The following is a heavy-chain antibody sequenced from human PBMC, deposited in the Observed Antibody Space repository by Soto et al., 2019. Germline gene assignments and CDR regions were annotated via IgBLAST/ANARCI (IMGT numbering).Heavy chain of an antibody. CDR2: ISGSGGST. J-gene: IGHJ4*02. Sequence: GGSLRLSCAASGFTFSSYAMSWVRQAPGKGLEWVSAISGSGGSTYYADSVKGRFTISRDNSKNTLYLQMNSLRAEDTAVYYCAKRYYYDSSGYYYDYWGQGTLVTVSS. CDR3: AKRYYYDSSGYYYDY. V-gene: IGHV3-23*01. CDR1: GFTFSSYA. D-gene: IGHD3-22*01.